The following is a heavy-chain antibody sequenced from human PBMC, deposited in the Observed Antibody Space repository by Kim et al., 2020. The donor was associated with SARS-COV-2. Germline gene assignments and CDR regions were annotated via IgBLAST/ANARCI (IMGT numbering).Heavy chain of an antibody. V-gene: IGHV3-33*01. D-gene: IGHD3-3*01. CDR2: IWYDGSNK. CDR3: ARGGDYDFWSGYYHLDAFDI. J-gene: IGHJ3*02. Sequence: GGSLRLSCAASGFTFSSYGMHWVRQAPGKGLEWVAVIWYDGSNKYYADSVKGRFTISRDNSKNTLYLQMNSLRAEDTAVYYCARGGDYDFWSGYYHLDAFDIWGQGTMVTVSS. CDR1: GFTFSSYG.